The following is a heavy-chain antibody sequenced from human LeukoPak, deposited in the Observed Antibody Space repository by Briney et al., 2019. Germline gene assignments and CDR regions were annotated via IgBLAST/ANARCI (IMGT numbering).Heavy chain of an antibody. CDR1: QFTFSDYS. D-gene: IGHD6-19*01. CDR3: AREWTYSSGWSASGY. J-gene: IGHJ4*02. Sequence: PGGSLRLSCAASQFTFSDYSMHWVRQAPGKGLEWVALVSYDGGNRYYADSVKGRFTISRDNSKNTLYLQMNSLRGEDTALYYCAREWTYSSGWSASGYWGQGTLVTVSS. CDR2: VSYDGGNR. V-gene: IGHV3-30-3*01.